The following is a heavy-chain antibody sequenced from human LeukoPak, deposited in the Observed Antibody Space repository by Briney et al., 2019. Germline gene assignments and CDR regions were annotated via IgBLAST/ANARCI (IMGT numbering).Heavy chain of an antibody. V-gene: IGHV3-53*01. CDR3: ATLKGWYGEGCFDY. CDR1: GVTVSTIY. J-gene: IGHJ4*02. CDR2: IYPDGRA. Sequence: GGSLRLSCAASGVTVSTIYMGWVRQDPGKGLDWVSGIYPDGRAYYAESVKGRFTISRDSSENTLFLQMNNLRAEDTAVYYCATLKGWYGEGCFDYWGQGTLVTVSS. D-gene: IGHD3-10*01.